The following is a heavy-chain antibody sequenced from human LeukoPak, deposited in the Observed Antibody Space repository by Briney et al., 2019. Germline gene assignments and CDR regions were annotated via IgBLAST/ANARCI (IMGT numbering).Heavy chain of an antibody. J-gene: IGHJ4*02. CDR1: GFTFSSYE. CDR2: ISSSGSTI. D-gene: IGHD1-26*01. CDR3: ARDGVGADGIDY. Sequence: PGGSLRPSCAASGFTFSSYEMNWVRQAPGKGLEWLSYISSSGSTIYYADSVKGRFTVSRDNAKNSLYLQMNSLRAEDTAVYYCARDGVGADGIDYWGQGTLVTVSS. V-gene: IGHV3-48*03.